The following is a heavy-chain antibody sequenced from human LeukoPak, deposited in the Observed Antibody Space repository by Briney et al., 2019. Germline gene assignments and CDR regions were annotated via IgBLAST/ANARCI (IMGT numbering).Heavy chain of an antibody. CDR3: ASDIVVVPAARYRAFDI. CDR1: GGSISTYY. CDR2: IYYSGTT. J-gene: IGHJ3*02. Sequence: SETLSLTCTVSGGSISTYYWSWIRQPPGKGLEWIGYIYYSGTTNYNPSLKSRVTISVDTSKNQFSLKLSSVTAADTAVYYCASDIVVVPAARYRAFDIWGQGTMVTVSS. D-gene: IGHD2-2*01. V-gene: IGHV4-59*12.